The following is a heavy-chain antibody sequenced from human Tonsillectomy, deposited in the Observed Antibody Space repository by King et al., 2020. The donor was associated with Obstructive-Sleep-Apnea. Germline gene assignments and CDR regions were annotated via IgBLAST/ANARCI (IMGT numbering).Heavy chain of an antibody. D-gene: IGHD5-12*01. V-gene: IGHV3-21*01. J-gene: IGHJ6*02. CDR2: ISSSSSYI. Sequence: DVQLVESGGGLVKPGGSLRLSCAASGFTFSSYSMNWVRQAPGKGLEWVSSISSSSSYIYYADSVKGRFTIPRDNAKNSLYLQMNSLRAEDTAVYYCARGGVATTYYYYGMDVWGQGTTVTVSS. CDR3: ARGGVATTYYYYGMDV. CDR1: GFTFSSYS.